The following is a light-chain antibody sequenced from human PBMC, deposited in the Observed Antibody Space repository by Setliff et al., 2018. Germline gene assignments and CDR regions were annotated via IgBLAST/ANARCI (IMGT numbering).Light chain of an antibody. V-gene: IGKV1-17*03. J-gene: IGKJ1*01. CDR2: DGS. CDR1: QGISNY. Sequence: DIQMTQSPSAMSASVGDRVTITCRASQGISNYVAWFQQRPGKAPKRLIYDGSTLQSGVPSRFSGRGSGTEFTLTINNLQPEDFATYYCLQHSVYPRSVGQGTKVDIK. CDR3: LQHSVYPRS.